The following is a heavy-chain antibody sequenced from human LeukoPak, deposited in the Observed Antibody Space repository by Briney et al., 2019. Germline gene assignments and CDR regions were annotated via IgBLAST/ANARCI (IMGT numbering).Heavy chain of an antibody. J-gene: IGHJ4*02. CDR2: ISWNSGAI. Sequence: GGSLRLSCAASGFTFDDYARHWVRQTPGKGLEWVSGISWNSGAIGYADSVKGRLTISRDNAKNSLYLQMNSLRPEDMALYYCAKEGGGGKFYFDYWGQGTLVTVSS. V-gene: IGHV3-9*03. D-gene: IGHD3-16*01. CDR3: AKEGGGGKFYFDY. CDR1: GFTFDDYA.